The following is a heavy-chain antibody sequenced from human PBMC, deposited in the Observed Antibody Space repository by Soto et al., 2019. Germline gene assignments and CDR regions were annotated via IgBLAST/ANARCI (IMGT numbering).Heavy chain of an antibody. J-gene: IGHJ4*02. CDR3: ARTLLMVRGVRYFDY. D-gene: IGHD3-10*01. Sequence: SETLSLTCTVSGGSISSSSYYWGWIRQAPGKGLEWIGSIYYSGSTYYNPSLKSRVTISVDTSKNQFSLKLSSVTAADTAVYYCARTLLMVRGVRYFDYWGQGTLVTVSS. CDR1: GGSISSSSYY. V-gene: IGHV4-39*01. CDR2: IYYSGST.